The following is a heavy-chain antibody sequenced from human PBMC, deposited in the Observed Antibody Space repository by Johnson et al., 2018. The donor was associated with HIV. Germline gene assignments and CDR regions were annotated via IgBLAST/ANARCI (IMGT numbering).Heavy chain of an antibody. CDR3: ANERAMDSSGWYDGFDI. CDR1: GFTFSSYG. V-gene: IGHV3-30*02. D-gene: IGHD6-19*01. CDR2: IRYDGSNK. J-gene: IGHJ3*02. Sequence: QSVESGGGVVQPGGSVRLSCAASGFTFSSYGMHWVRQAPGKGLEWVGFIRYDGSNKYYADYVKGRFTISRDNSKNTLYLQMNSLRAEDTAVYYCANERAMDSSGWYDGFDIWGQGTMVTVSS.